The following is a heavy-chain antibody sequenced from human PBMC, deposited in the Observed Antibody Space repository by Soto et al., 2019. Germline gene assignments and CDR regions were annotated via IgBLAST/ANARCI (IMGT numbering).Heavy chain of an antibody. CDR3: ARDHTTATLGYYYGVDV. J-gene: IGHJ6*02. V-gene: IGHV1-2*02. CDR2: INPNRGGT. CDR1: GYTFTDYY. Sequence: ASVKVSYKTSGYTFTDYYMHWVRQAPGQGLEWMRWINPNRGGTNSARRLPGRATMTRDTSISTAYMELSSLTSDDTAVYYCARDHTTATLGYYYGVDVWGRGTTVNVSS. D-gene: IGHD4-17*01.